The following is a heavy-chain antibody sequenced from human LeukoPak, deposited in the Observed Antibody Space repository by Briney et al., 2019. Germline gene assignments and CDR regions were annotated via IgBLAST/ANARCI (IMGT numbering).Heavy chain of an antibody. V-gene: IGHV3-30*18. J-gene: IGHJ5*02. D-gene: IGHD6-19*01. CDR3: AEDLYGSDWYNYSDP. Sequence: GGSLRLSCAASGFTLSTYGMHWVRQAPGKGLEWVAMISHDGNSKQYADFAKGRFTISRDNSKNTLYLQMNSLTTEDTAVYHCAEDLYGSDWYNYSDPWGQGALVTVSS. CDR1: GFTLSTYG. CDR2: ISHDGNSK.